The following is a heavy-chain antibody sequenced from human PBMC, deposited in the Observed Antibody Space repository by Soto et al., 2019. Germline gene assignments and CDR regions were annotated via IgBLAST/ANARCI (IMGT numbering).Heavy chain of an antibody. Sequence: GGSLRLSCAASGFTVSSYGMHWVRQAPGKGLEWVAVISYDGSNKYYADSVKGRFTISRDNSKNTLYLQMNSLRAEDTAVYYCAKDRDIAAAGYFDYWGQGTLVTVSS. D-gene: IGHD6-13*01. CDR1: GFTVSSYG. CDR3: AKDRDIAAAGYFDY. J-gene: IGHJ4*02. CDR2: ISYDGSNK. V-gene: IGHV3-30*18.